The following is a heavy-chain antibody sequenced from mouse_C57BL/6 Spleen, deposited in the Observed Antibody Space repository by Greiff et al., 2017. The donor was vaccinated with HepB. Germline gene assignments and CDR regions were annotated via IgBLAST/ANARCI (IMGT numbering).Heavy chain of an antibody. Sequence: QVQLQQSGPELVKPGASVKISCKASGYAFSSSWMNWVKQRPGKGLEWIGRIYPGDGDTNYNGKFKGKATLTADKSSSTAYMQLSSLTSEDSAVYFCARGGYYVDWYFDVWGTGTTVTVSS. J-gene: IGHJ1*03. CDR3: ARGGYYVDWYFDV. CDR1: GYAFSSSW. D-gene: IGHD2-3*01. V-gene: IGHV1-82*01. CDR2: IYPGDGDT.